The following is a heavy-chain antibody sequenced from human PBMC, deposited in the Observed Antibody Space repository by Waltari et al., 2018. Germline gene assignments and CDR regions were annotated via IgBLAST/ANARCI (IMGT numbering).Heavy chain of an antibody. CDR3: ARPGRVGGGSLMGLDY. V-gene: IGHV4-39*01. CDR1: GGSISSTSYY. D-gene: IGHD2-15*01. Sequence: QLQLQESGPGLVTPSEPLSLTCPVSGGSISSTSYYWGWIRQPPGKGLEWIGSFSYDANTYYNPSLKSRITIYVDTSKNQFSLQLRSVTAADTAIYYCARPGRVGGGSLMGLDYWGQGTLVTVSS. J-gene: IGHJ4*02. CDR2: FSYDANT.